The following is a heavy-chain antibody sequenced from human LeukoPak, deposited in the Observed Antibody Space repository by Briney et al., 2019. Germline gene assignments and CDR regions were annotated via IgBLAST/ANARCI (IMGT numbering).Heavy chain of an antibody. V-gene: IGHV3-9*01. D-gene: IGHD1-7*01. CDR3: NKDLRLDLPLDTFDK. CDR2: ISWDSGSR. CDR1: GFNIDDYS. J-gene: IGHJ3*02. Sequence: PGGSLRLSCAASGFNIDDYSMHWVRQAPGKGLEWVSSISWDSGSRVYGESVKGRFTISRDNANNFLYLQMNSITPEATAFSYCNKDLRLDLPLDTFDKWGQGTKVTVS.